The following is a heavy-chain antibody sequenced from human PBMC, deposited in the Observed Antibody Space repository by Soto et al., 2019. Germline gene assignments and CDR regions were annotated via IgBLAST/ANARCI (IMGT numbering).Heavy chain of an antibody. CDR1: GGTFSNFA. J-gene: IGHJ3*02. D-gene: IGHD4-4*01. V-gene: IGHV1-69*01. CDR2: IIPIFNVA. Sequence: QVQLVQSGPEVKKPGSSVKVSCEASGGTFSNFAVNWVRQAPGQGLEWVGGIIPIFNVAKYAQKFEGRVTIVAADSTRIAYMDLTCLRSDATDLYYCAASGRDVVGYDYKDTEGLDIWGQGTMVTVSS. CDR3: AASGRDVVGYDYKDTEGLDI.